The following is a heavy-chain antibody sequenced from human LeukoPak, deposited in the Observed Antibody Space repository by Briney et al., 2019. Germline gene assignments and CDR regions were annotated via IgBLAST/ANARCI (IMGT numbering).Heavy chain of an antibody. CDR2: IYTIVST. Sequence: SETLSPTCSVSSGSIRNYFWSWIRQPAGDGLEWSGRIYTIVSTDYNPSLRRRVTMSVDTSRNQFSLRLTSMTAADTAVYYCERESKSYDGSGFYHDYWGQGTLVAVSS. CDR1: SGSIRNYF. D-gene: IGHD3-22*01. V-gene: IGHV4-4*07. CDR3: ERESKSYDGSGFYHDY. J-gene: IGHJ4*02.